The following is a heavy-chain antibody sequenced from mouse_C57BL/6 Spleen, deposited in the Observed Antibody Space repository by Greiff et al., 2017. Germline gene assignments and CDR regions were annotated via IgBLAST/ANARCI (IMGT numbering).Heavy chain of an antibody. J-gene: IGHJ4*01. V-gene: IGHV1-26*01. CDR2: INPNNGGT. CDR1: GYTFTDYY. D-gene: IGHD2-14*01. CDR3: ARRGHRSAMDY. Sequence: EVQLQQSGPELVKPGASVKISCKASGYTFTDYYMNWVKQSHGKSLEWIGDINPNNGGTSYNQKFKGKATLTVDKSSSTAYMELRSLTSEDSAVYYCARRGHRSAMDYWGQGTSVTVSS.